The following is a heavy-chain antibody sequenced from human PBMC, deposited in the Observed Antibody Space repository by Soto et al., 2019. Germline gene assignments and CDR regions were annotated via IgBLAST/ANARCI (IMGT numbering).Heavy chain of an antibody. Sequence: PGGSLRLSCAASGFTFSNAWMAWVRQGPGKGLEWVGRIKSKTDGEAIDYAASVKGRFTISRDDSKNTVYLQMNSLETEDTALYYCTTVLRYFYDGSGCRWGQGTQVTVSS. J-gene: IGHJ4*02. CDR1: GFTFSNAW. CDR2: IKSKTDGEAI. D-gene: IGHD3-22*01. CDR3: TTVLRYFYDGSGCR. V-gene: IGHV3-15*01.